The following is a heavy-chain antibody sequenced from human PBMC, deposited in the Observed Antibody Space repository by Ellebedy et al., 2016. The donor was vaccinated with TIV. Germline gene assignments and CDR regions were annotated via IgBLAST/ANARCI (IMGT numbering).Heavy chain of an antibody. CDR3: ARVAVAGMFDP. J-gene: IGHJ5*02. Sequence: SETLSLTXAVYGGSFSGYYWSWIRQPPGKGLEWIGRIYTSGSTNYNPSLKSRVTMSVDTSKNQFSLKLSSVTAADTAVYYCARVAVAGMFDPWGQGTLVTVSS. D-gene: IGHD6-19*01. CDR1: GGSFSGYY. V-gene: IGHV4-59*10. CDR2: IYTSGST.